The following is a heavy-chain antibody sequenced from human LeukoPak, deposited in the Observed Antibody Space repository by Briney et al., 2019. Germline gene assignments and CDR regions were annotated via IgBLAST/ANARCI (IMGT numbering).Heavy chain of an antibody. D-gene: IGHD3-22*01. J-gene: IGHJ6*03. Sequence: PSETLSLTCSVSGDSISTSRSYWGWIRQPPGKGLEWIGSIYYSGSTYYNTSLKSRVTISVDTSKNQFSLKLNSVTAADTAVYYCARGADGSGHYYYYYYMDVWGKGTTVTISS. V-gene: IGHV4-39*01. CDR1: GDSISTSRSY. CDR3: ARGADGSGHYYYYYYMDV. CDR2: IYYSGST.